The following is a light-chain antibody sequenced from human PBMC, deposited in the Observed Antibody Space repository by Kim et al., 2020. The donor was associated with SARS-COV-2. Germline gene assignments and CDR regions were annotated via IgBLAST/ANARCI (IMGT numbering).Light chain of an antibody. CDR2: KAS. CDR3: QQYESYSPFS. Sequence: ASVGDRVSMTCRASQGISFWLAWYQQKPGKVPKRLIYKASNLESGVPSRFSGSGSGTEFSLTITSLQPDDFATYYCQQYESYSPFSFGQGTKLEI. CDR1: QGISFW. V-gene: IGKV1-5*03. J-gene: IGKJ2*03.